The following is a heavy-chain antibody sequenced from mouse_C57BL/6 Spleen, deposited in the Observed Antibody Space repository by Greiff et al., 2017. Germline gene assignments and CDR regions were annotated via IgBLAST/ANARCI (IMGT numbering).Heavy chain of an antibody. CDR1: GFTFSSYA. CDR2: ISDGGSYT. D-gene: IGHD3-2*02. J-gene: IGHJ3*01. Sequence: EVKVVESGGGLVKPGGSLKLSCAASGFTFSSYAMSWVRQTPEKRLEWVATISDGGSYTYYPDNVKGRFTISRDNAKNNLYLQMSHLKSEDTAMYYCAREESSGPFAYWGQGTLVTVSA. CDR3: AREESSGPFAY. V-gene: IGHV5-4*01.